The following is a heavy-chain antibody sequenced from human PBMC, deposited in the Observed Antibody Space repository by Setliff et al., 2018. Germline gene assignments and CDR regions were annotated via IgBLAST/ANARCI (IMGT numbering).Heavy chain of an antibody. CDR1: GFTFKNYA. V-gene: IGHV3-20*04. CDR2: ISWNGGRT. CDR3: ARDLEVAVASGHCFDP. Sequence: SLRLSCAASGFTFKNYAMSWVRQAPGKGLEWVSDISWNGGRTNYADSVKGRFTISRDNAKNSLYLQMNSLRGDDTAFYYCARDLEVAVASGHCFDPWGQGTLVTVSS. D-gene: IGHD6-19*01. J-gene: IGHJ5*02.